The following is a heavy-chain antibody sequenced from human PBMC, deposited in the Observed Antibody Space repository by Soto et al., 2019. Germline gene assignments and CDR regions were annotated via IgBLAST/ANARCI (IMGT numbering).Heavy chain of an antibody. Sequence: GASVKVSCKASGYTFTSYAMHWVRQAPGQGLEWMGIINPSGGSTSYAQKFQGRVTMTRDTSTSTVYMELSSLRSEDTAVYYCAREGEPRRRYNWFDPWGQGTLVTVSS. D-gene: IGHD6-6*01. CDR1: GYTFTSYA. J-gene: IGHJ5*02. CDR2: INPSGGST. CDR3: AREGEPRRRYNWFDP. V-gene: IGHV1-46*01.